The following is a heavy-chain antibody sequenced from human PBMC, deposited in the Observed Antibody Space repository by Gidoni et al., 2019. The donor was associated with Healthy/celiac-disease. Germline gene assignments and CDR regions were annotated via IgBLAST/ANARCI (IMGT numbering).Heavy chain of an antibody. J-gene: IGHJ4*02. D-gene: IGHD6-19*01. CDR3: ASGSSGWYGGFDY. CDR2: IYYSGST. V-gene: IGHV4-59*01. CDR1: GGSISSYY. Sequence: QVQLQESGPGLVKPSETLSLTCTVSGGSISSYYWSWIRQPPGKGLEWIGYIYYSGSTNYNPSRKSRVTISVDTSKNQFSLKLSSVTAADTAVYYCASGSSGWYGGFDYWGQGTLVTVSS.